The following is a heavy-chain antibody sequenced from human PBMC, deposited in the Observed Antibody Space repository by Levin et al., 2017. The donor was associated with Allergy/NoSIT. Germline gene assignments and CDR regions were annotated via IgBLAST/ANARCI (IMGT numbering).Heavy chain of an antibody. D-gene: IGHD5-18*01. CDR3: AKEGEDTAMVMARYAFDI. CDR2: VSTGGSVT. CDR1: GFTFSNYG. V-gene: IGHV3-30*18. Sequence: SCAASGFTFSNYGMHWVRQAPGKGLEWVAVVSTGGSVTYYADPVKGRFTISRDNSKNMLYLQMNSLRAEDTAVYYCAKEGEDTAMVMARYAFDIWGQGTMVTVSS. J-gene: IGHJ3*02.